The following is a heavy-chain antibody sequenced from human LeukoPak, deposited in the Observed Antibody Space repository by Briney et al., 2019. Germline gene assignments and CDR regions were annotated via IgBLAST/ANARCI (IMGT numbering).Heavy chain of an antibody. V-gene: IGHV3-23*01. CDR2: ISGSSGST. CDR3: AKQIAARGLGAFDI. Sequence: GGSLRLSCAASGFTFSSYNMNWVRQAPGKGLEWVSAISGSSGSTYYADSVKGRFTISRDNSKNTLYLQMNSLRAEDTAVYYCAKQIAARGLGAFDIWGQGTMVTVSS. D-gene: IGHD6-13*01. J-gene: IGHJ3*02. CDR1: GFTFSSYN.